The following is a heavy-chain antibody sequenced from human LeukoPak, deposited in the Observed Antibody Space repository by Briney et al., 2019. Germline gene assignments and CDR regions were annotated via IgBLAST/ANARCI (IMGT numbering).Heavy chain of an antibody. CDR2: INPNSGGT. V-gene: IGHV1-2*02. CDR1: GYTFTGYY. D-gene: IGHD1-26*01. Sequence: GASVKVSCKASGYTFTGYYMHWVRQAPGQGLEWMGWINPNSGGTNYAQKFQGRVTMTRDTSISTAYMELSRLRSDDTAVYYCARDRTIVGATPYFDYWGQGTLVTVSS. CDR3: ARDRTIVGATPYFDY. J-gene: IGHJ4*02.